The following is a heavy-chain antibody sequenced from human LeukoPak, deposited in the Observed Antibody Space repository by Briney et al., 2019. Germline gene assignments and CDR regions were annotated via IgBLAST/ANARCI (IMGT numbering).Heavy chain of an antibody. Sequence: ASVKVSCKVSGYTLTELSMHWMRQAPGKGLEWMGGFDPEDGETIYAQKFQGRVTMPEDTSTDTAYMELSSLRSEDTAVYYCATTPSTYGAFDIWGQGTMVTVSS. CDR2: FDPEDGET. CDR3: ATTPSTYGAFDI. V-gene: IGHV1-24*01. J-gene: IGHJ3*02. D-gene: IGHD2-2*01. CDR1: GYTLTELS.